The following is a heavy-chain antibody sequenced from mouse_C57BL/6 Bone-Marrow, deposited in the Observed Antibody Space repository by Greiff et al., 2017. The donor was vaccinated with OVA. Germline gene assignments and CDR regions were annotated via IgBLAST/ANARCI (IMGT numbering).Heavy chain of an antibody. CDR1: GFTFSSYA. CDR3: ASYYGNYFFDY. CDR2: ISDGGSYP. D-gene: IGHD2-1*01. Sequence: EVQGVESGGGLVKPGGSLKLSCAASGFTFSSYAMSWVRQTPEKGLEWVATISDGGSYPDYPDHVKGRFTISRDNAKNNLYLQMSHLKSEDTAMYYCASYYGNYFFDYWGQGTTLTVSS. V-gene: IGHV5-4*01. J-gene: IGHJ2*01.